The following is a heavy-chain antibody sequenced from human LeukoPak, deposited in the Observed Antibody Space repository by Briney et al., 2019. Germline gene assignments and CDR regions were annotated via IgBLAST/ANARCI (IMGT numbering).Heavy chain of an antibody. V-gene: IGHV4-39*07. J-gene: IGHJ4*02. Sequence: SETLSLTCTVSGGSISSSNYYWGWIRQPPGKGLEWIGSIYYSGSTYYNPSLKSRVTISIDTSKNQFSLKLSSVTAAATAVYYCARETPYYYGSGSYYNVHFDYWGQGTLVTVSS. CDR3: ARETPYYYGSGSYYNVHFDY. CDR1: GGSISSSNYY. D-gene: IGHD3-10*01. CDR2: IYYSGST.